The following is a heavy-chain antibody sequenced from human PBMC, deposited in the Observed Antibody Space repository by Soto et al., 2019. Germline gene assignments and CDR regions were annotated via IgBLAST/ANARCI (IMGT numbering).Heavy chain of an antibody. CDR2: INPSGGST. CDR3: ARVYPSDTRYGYVGNNWFDP. CDR1: GYTFTSYY. D-gene: IGHD5-18*01. Sequence: ASVKVSCKASGYTFTSYYMHWVRQAPGQGLEWMRIINPSGGSTSYAQKFQGRVTMTRDTSTSTVYMELSSLRSEDTAVYYCARVYPSDTRYGYVGNNWFDPWGQGTLVTVSS. V-gene: IGHV1-46*03. J-gene: IGHJ5*02.